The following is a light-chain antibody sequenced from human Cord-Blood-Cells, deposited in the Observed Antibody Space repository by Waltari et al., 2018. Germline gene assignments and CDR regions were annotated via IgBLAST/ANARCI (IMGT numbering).Light chain of an antibody. J-gene: IGKJ2*01. CDR2: ASS. CDR3: QQYDSYPYT. V-gene: IGKV1-8*01. Sequence: AIRMTQSPSSFSASTGDRVTITCRASQGISSYLAWYQQKPRKAPKLLIYASSTLQSGVPSKFSGSGSGTDFTLAISCLQSEDFATYYCQQYDSYPYTCGQGTKLEIK. CDR1: QGISSY.